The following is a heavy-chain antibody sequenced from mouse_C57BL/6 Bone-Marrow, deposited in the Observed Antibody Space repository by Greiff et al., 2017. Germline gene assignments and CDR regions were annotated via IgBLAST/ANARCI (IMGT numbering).Heavy chain of an antibody. CDR3: ARGRHNYCGSTWFAY. CDR2: IYPRSGNT. CDR1: GYTFTSYG. V-gene: IGHV1-81*01. Sequence: VQLQESGAELARPGASVKLSCKASGYTFTSYGISWVKQRTGQGLEWIGEIYPRSGNTYYNEKFKGKATLTAAKSSSTAYMELRSLPSEDSAVYFCARGRHNYCGSTWFAYWGQGTLVTVSA. D-gene: IGHD1-1*01. J-gene: IGHJ3*01.